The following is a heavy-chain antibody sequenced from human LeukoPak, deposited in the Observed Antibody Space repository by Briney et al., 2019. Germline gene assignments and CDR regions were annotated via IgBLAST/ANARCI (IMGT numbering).Heavy chain of an antibody. CDR1: GFPFSRYV. J-gene: IGHJ6*02. CDR3: ASYKNWYKDGLYYYAMDV. D-gene: IGHD1/OR15-1a*01. V-gene: IGHV3-21*01. Sequence: PEGSLRLSCAASGFPFSRYVVAWVRQPPGKGLEWVSAITGSGHSRYYADSVKGRFTISRDNAQNSLYLQMNSLRGEDTAVYYCASYKNWYKDGLYYYAMDVWGQGTTVTVSS. CDR2: ITGSGHSR.